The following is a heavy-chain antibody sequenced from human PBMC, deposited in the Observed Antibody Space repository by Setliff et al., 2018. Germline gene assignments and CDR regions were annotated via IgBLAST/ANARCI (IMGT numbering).Heavy chain of an antibody. CDR3: SRGRRGSTWTSDF. D-gene: IGHD6-6*01. CDR2: INPNSGGT. J-gene: IGHJ4*02. Sequence: ASVKVSCKASGYTFTGYYMHWVRQAPGQGLEWMGWINPNSGGTNYAQKFQGRVTMTRDTSISTAYMELSRLRSDDTAVYYCSRGRRGSTWTSDFWGQGTLVTVSS. V-gene: IGHV1-2*02. CDR1: GYTFTGYY.